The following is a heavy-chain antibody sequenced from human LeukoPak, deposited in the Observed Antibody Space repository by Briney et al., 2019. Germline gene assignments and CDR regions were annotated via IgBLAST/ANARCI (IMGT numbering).Heavy chain of an antibody. J-gene: IGHJ5*02. CDR3: ARGPQFSGPGWFDP. D-gene: IGHD3-10*01. CDR1: GFTFSGYV. Sequence: GGSLRLSCAASGFTFSGYVMTCVRQAPGKGLECVSSITFSSSHIYYADSVKGRSTISRDNTKDSLYLQMNSLRAEDTAIYYCARGPQFSGPGWFDPWGQGTLATVSS. CDR2: ITFSSSHI. V-gene: IGHV3-21*01.